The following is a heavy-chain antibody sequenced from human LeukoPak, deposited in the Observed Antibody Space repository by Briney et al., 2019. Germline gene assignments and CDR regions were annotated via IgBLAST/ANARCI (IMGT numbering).Heavy chain of an antibody. Sequence: GGSLRLSCAASGFIFSTYGMHWVRQAPGKGLEWVAFIQFDASNEFYADSVKGRFTISRDNTKNTLYLQMNSLRAEDTSVYYCARGTIIGYCSSTSCYDYWGQGTLVTVSS. CDR3: ARGTIIGYCSSTSCYDY. V-gene: IGHV3-30*02. CDR1: GFIFSTYG. CDR2: IQFDASNE. D-gene: IGHD2-2*03. J-gene: IGHJ4*02.